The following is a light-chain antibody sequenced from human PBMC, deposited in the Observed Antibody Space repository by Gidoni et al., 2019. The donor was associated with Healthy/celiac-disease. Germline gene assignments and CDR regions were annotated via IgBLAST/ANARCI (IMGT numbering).Light chain of an antibody. CDR1: QRVSSY. V-gene: IGKV3-11*01. J-gene: IGKJ4*01. CDR3: QQRSNWPPRIT. Sequence: EIVLTQSPATLSLSPGERATLSCRASQRVSSYLAWDQQKPGQAPRLLIYDASNRATGIPARFSGSGSGTDFTLTISSLEPEDFAVDYCQQRSNWPPRITFGGXTKVEIK. CDR2: DAS.